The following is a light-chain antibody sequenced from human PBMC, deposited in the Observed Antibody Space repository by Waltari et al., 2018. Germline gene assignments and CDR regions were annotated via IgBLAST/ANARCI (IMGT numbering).Light chain of an antibody. J-gene: IGKJ4*01. CDR3: QQLNSYRALT. Sequence: DIQLTQSPSFLSASVGDRVTITCRASQGISSYLAWYQQKPGKAPKLLIYAASTLQSGVPSRFSGSGSGTEFTLTISNLQPEDFATYYCQQLNSYRALTFGGGTKVEIK. CDR2: AAS. CDR1: QGISSY. V-gene: IGKV1-9*01.